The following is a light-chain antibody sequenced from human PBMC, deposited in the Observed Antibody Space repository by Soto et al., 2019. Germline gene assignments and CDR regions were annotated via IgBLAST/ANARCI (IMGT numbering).Light chain of an antibody. V-gene: IGKV1-5*01. CDR3: QQYDNYKPLT. CDR1: QSISSW. CDR2: DAS. J-gene: IGKJ4*01. Sequence: DIPLTQSPSTLSASFGDRVTINFRASQSISSWLAWYQQKPGKAPKLLIFDASSLESGTPSRFSGRRSGTQFTLTINGLQPDDFATYYCQQYDNYKPLTFGGGTKVDI.